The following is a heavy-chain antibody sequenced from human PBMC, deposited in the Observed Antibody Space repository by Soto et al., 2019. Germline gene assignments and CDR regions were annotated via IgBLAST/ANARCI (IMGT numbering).Heavy chain of an antibody. V-gene: IGHV3-23*01. CDR1: GFTFSSYA. CDR3: AKRGTAMVTYYYYYYMDV. D-gene: IGHD5-18*01. J-gene: IGHJ6*03. CDR2: ISGSGGST. Sequence: GGSLRLSCAASGFTFSSYAMSWVRQAPGKGLEWVSAISGSGGSTYYADSVKGRFTISRDNSKNTLYLQMNSLRAEDTAVYYCAKRGTAMVTYYYYYYMDVWGKGNTVTVSS.